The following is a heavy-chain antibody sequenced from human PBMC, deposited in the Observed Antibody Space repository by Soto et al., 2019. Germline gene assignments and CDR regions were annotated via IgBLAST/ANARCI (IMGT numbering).Heavy chain of an antibody. CDR3: ARSPSMIRGVILEW. CDR1: GGSITNYY. CDR2: IFYTGST. V-gene: IGHV4-59*08. D-gene: IGHD3-10*01. J-gene: IGHJ4*02. Sequence: SETLSLTCTVSGGSITNYYWNWIRQAPGKGLEWIGYIFYTGSTNYNPSLESRVTISVDTSENQFSLKLSSVTAADTAVYFCARSPSMIRGVILEWWGQGMLVTVSS.